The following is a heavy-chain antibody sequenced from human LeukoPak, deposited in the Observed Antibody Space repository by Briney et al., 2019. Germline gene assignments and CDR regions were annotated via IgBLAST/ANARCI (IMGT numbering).Heavy chain of an antibody. CDR2: INNNGGII. V-gene: IGHV3-48*04. J-gene: IGHJ4*02. CDR1: GFTFSSYS. D-gene: IGHD2-15*01. Sequence: PGGSLRLSCAASGFTFSSYSMNWVRQTPGKGLEWVSYINNNGGIIYYADSVKGRFTISRDNAKNSLSLQMNTLIADDTAVYYCAKGVAPDYWGQGTLVTVSS. CDR3: AKGVAPDY.